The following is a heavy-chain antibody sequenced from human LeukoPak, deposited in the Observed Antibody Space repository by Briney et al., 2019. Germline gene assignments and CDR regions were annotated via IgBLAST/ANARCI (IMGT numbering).Heavy chain of an antibody. CDR1: GFTFSSYS. CDR3: ARDYDFWSGAFDY. CDR2: ISSSSSTI. D-gene: IGHD3-3*01. Sequence: PGGSLRLSCAVSGFTFSSYSMNWVRQAPGKGLEWVSYISSSSSTIYYADSVKGRFTISRDNAKNSLYLQMNSLRAEDTAVYYCARDYDFWSGAFDYWGQGTLVTVSS. V-gene: IGHV3-48*01. J-gene: IGHJ4*02.